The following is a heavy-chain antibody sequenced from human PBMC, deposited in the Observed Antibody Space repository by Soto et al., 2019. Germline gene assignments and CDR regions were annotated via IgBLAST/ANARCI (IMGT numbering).Heavy chain of an antibody. CDR3: ARGWLRDPWMD. CDR2: ISSRRTDI. D-gene: IGHD5-12*01. V-gene: IGHV3-21*01. Sequence: EVPLVESGGGLVKPGGSLKLSCAASGFAFSNYNVNSVRQAPGEGLGQVPSISSRRTDIYYADSVKGRPTISSDNAKNSLYLQMNRLRAADTAVYYCARGWLRDPWMDWGQGTLVTVSS. J-gene: IGHJ4*02. CDR1: GFAFSNYN.